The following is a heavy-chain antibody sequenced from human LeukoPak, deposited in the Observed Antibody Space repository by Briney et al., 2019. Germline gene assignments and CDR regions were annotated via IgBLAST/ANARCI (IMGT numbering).Heavy chain of an antibody. D-gene: IGHD6-13*01. Sequence: GGSLRLSCAASGFTFDDYTMHWVRQPPGKGLEWVAGISWNSGSIGNADSVKGRFTISRDNAKNSLYLQMNTLRAEDTALYYCAKAYSSSWYYYGMDVWGQGTTVTVSS. CDR3: AKAYSSSWYYYGMDV. V-gene: IGHV3-9*01. CDR1: GFTFDDYT. J-gene: IGHJ6*02. CDR2: ISWNSGSI.